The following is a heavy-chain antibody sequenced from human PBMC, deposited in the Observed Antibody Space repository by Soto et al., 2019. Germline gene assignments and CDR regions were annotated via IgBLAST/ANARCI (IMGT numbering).Heavy chain of an antibody. V-gene: IGHV4-39*01. J-gene: IGHJ6*02. Sequence: SETLCLTCTVSGGSISSSSYYWGWIRQPPGKGLEWIGSIYYSGSTYYNPSFKSRVTISVDTSKNQCSLKLSSVTAADTAVYYYARHQGDTARVPYYCGMDVWAQGTTVPVSS. CDR1: GGSISSSSYY. CDR3: ARHQGDTARVPYYCGMDV. CDR2: IYYSGST. D-gene: IGHD5-18*01.